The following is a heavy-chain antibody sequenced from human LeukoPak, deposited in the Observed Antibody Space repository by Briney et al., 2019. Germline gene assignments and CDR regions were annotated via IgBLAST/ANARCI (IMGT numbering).Heavy chain of an antibody. CDR2: NSGSGCGT. D-gene: IGHD2-15*01. J-gene: IGHJ4*02. Sequence: LPGGSLRLSCAASGFTLSIHGMSWVPQAPGEGGEWVSSNSGSGCGTYYADSVKGRLTISRDNSKNTLYLQMNSLRAEDTAVYYCAKRETGYYFDYWGQGKLVTVSS. CDR3: AKRETGYYFDY. V-gene: IGHV3-23*01. CDR1: GFTLSIHG.